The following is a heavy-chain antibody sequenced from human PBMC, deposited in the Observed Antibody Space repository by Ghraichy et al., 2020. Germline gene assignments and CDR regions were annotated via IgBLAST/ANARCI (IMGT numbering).Heavy chain of an antibody. V-gene: IGHV3-23*01. CDR2: ITGSGVSI. D-gene: IGHD4-17*01. Sequence: GSLRLSCIVSGFTSSSFAMSWVRQAPGKGLEWVSAITGSGVSIHYSDSVKGRFTISRDNSKNTVFLQMNSLRAEDTAVYYCARAPGPVTTSGIDYWGQGTLVTVSS. CDR3: ARAPGPVTTSGIDY. J-gene: IGHJ4*02. CDR1: GFTSSSFA.